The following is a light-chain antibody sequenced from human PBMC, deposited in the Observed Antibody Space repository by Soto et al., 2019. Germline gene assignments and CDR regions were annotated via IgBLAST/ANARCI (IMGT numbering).Light chain of an antibody. CDR1: SSDVGAYNY. CDR2: DVS. V-gene: IGLV2-14*01. Sequence: QSALPQPASVSGSPGQSITISCTGTSSDVGAYNYVSWCQQHPGKAPKLMIYDVSNRPSGVSNRFSGSKSGNTASLTISGLQAEDEADYYCSSYTSSSTVVFGGGTKLTV. CDR3: SSYTSSSTVV. J-gene: IGLJ2*01.